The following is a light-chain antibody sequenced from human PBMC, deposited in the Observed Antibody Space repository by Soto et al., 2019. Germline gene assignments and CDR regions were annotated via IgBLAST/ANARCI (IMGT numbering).Light chain of an antibody. CDR3: TSCITANTRCV. J-gene: IGLJ1*01. Sequence: QSVLTQPASVSGSPGQSITVSCTGSTTHIGTYNYLSWFQQHPGKVPKLVIFEVNCRPSGVSDRFSGSKSGNTASLTITALQAEDEADYYCTSCITANTRCVFGSGTKVTVL. CDR2: EVN. CDR1: TTHIGTYNY. V-gene: IGLV2-14*01.